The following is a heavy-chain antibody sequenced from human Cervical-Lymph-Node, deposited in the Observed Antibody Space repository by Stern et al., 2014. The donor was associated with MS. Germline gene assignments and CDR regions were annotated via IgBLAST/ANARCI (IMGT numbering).Heavy chain of an antibody. V-gene: IGHV3-30-3*01. J-gene: IGHJ4*02. D-gene: IGHD6-25*01. Sequence: VQLVESGGGVVQPGRSLRLSCATSGFTFGRHSMHWVRQAPGKGREWVAIISYDGSSQHYADSVKGRFTISISNSNNTLYLQMNSLRVEDTAMYYCARPAAARYFDYWGQGSQVTVSS. CDR3: ARPAAARYFDY. CDR2: ISYDGSSQ. CDR1: GFTFGRHS.